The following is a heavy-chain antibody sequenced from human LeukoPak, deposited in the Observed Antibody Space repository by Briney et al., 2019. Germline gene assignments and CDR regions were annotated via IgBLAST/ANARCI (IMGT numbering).Heavy chain of an antibody. Sequence: GGSLSLSCAASGFTLSSNYMFWVRQAPGKGLEWVSVIYSGDSTYYADSVKGRFTISRDNSKNTLYLQMNSLRAEDTAVYYCAKREAITFGGVIVDYYFDYWGQGTLVTVSS. CDR2: IYSGDST. D-gene: IGHD3-16*02. J-gene: IGHJ4*02. V-gene: IGHV3-53*01. CDR1: GFTLSSNY. CDR3: AKREAITFGGVIVDYYFDY.